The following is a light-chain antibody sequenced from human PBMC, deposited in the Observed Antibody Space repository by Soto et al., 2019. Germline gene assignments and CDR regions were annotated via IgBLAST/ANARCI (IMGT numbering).Light chain of an antibody. J-gene: IGLJ2*01. CDR1: TSNIGNKD. CDR2: DND. V-gene: IGLV1-51*01. Sequence: QSVLTQPPSVSAAPGQKVTISCSGSTSNIGNKDVSWYQHFPGTAPKLLIYDNDKRPSGIPDRFSGSKSGTSATLGITGLQTGDEADYFCGAWDTSLSAGVFGGGTKLTVL. CDR3: GAWDTSLSAGV.